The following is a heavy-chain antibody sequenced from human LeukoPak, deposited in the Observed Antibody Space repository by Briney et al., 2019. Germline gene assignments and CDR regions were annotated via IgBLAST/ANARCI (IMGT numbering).Heavy chain of an antibody. V-gene: IGHV1-45*02. CDR1: GYTFTYRY. CDR3: ASDITMVRGATIDY. Sequence: ASVKVSCKASGYTFTYRYLHWLRQAPGQALAWMGCITLFNGNTNYAQKFQDRVIITRDSSMSTAYMELSSLGSEDTAMYYCASDITMVRGATIDYWGQGTLVTVSS. CDR2: ITLFNGNT. J-gene: IGHJ4*02. D-gene: IGHD3-10*01.